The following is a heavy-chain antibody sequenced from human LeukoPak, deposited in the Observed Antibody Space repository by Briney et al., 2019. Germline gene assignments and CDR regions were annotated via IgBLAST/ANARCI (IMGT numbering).Heavy chain of an antibody. Sequence: ASVKVSCKASGYTFTGYYMHWVRQAPGQGLEWMGWINPNSGGTNYAQKFQGRVTMTRDTFISTAYMELSRLRSDDTAVYYCARVIGSGSSLTYYYYYGMDVWGQGTTVTVSS. CDR2: INPNSGGT. CDR1: GYTFTGYY. V-gene: IGHV1-2*02. D-gene: IGHD3-10*01. J-gene: IGHJ6*02. CDR3: ARVIGSGSSLTYYYYYGMDV.